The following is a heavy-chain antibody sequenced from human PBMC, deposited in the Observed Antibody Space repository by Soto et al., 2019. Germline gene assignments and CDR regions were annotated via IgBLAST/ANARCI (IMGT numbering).Heavy chain of an antibody. CDR2: ISGSGGST. J-gene: IGHJ4*02. V-gene: IGHV3-23*01. CDR1: GFTFSSYA. CDR3: AKGRPRIVVVPAFDY. D-gene: IGHD2-2*01. Sequence: GGSLRLSCAASGFTFSSYAMSWVRQAPGKGLEWVSAISGSGGSTYYADSVKGRFTIFRDNSKNTLYLQMNSLRAEDTAVYYCAKGRPRIVVVPAFDYWGQGTLVTVST.